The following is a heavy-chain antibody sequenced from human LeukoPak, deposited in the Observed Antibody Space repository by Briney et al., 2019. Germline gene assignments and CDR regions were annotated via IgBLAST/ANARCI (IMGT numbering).Heavy chain of an antibody. Sequence: SETLSLTCSVSGGSISSSGHYWGWIRQSPEEGLDWIGSIYSNGNTYYNPSVKSRVTISVDTSKNQFSLKLTSVTAAETAVYYCARSATVTTGYFDYWGQGALVTVSS. CDR3: ARSATVTTGYFDY. CDR2: IYSNGNT. CDR1: GGSISSSGHY. J-gene: IGHJ4*02. V-gene: IGHV4-39*07. D-gene: IGHD4-17*01.